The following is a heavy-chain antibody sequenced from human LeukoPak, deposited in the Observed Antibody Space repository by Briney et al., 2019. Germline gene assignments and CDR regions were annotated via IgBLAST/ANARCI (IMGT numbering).Heavy chain of an antibody. V-gene: IGHV3-23*01. CDR3: AKDLWAAPQDIVVVPAAMATDAFDI. CDR1: ESTFNNYA. CDR2: ISGSGGST. D-gene: IGHD2-2*01. J-gene: IGHJ3*02. Sequence: PGGSLRLSCVASESTFNNYAMTWVRQAPGKGLEWVSAISGSGGSTYYADSVKGRFTISRDNSKNTLYLQMNSLRAEDTAVYYCAKDLWAAPQDIVVVPAAMATDAFDIWGQGTMVTVSS.